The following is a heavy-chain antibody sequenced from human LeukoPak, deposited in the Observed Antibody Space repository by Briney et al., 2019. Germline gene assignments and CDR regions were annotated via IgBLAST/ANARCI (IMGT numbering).Heavy chain of an antibody. CDR1: GFTFNTYA. V-gene: IGHV3-30*14. J-gene: IGHJ4*02. CDR3: ARDANWGSTDY. CDR2: ISYDGSNK. Sequence: GGPLRLSCAASGFTFNTYAMHWLRQAPGKGLEWVAVISYDGSNKFYADSVKGRFTISRDNSKNTLYLQMNSLRDEDMAVYYCARDANWGSTDYWGQGTLVIV. D-gene: IGHD7-27*01.